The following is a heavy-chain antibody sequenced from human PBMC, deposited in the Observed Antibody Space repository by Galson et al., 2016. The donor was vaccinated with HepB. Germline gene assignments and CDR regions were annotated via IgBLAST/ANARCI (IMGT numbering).Heavy chain of an antibody. CDR3: ARASEGGIYFYGMDV. V-gene: IGHV3-11*05. CDR1: GFTFGDYY. CDR2: ISSSGSYT. D-gene: IGHD2-15*01. J-gene: IGHJ6*02. Sequence: SLRLSCAASGFTFGDYYMSWIRQAPGKGLEWVSYISSSGSYTDYADSVKGRFTISRDNAKNSLYLEMNSLRAEDTAVFYCARASEGGIYFYGMDVWGQGTTVTVSS.